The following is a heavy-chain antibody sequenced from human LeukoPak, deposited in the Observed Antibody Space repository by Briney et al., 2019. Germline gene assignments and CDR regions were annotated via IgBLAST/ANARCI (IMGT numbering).Heavy chain of an antibody. D-gene: IGHD3-22*01. J-gene: IGHJ4*02. Sequence: PGGSLRLSCAASGFTFSSYEMNWVRQAPGKGLEWVSYISSSGSTIYYADSVKGRFTISRDNAKNSLYLQMNSLRAEDTAVYYCARGSYYDSSGYYSDYWGQGTLVTVSS. CDR3: ARGSYYDSSGYYSDY. V-gene: IGHV3-48*03. CDR2: ISSSGSTI. CDR1: GFTFSSYE.